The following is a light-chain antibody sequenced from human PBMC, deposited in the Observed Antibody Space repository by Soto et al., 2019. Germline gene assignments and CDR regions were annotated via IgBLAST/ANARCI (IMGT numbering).Light chain of an antibody. Sequence: DIQMTQSPSSLSASVGDRVTITCQASQDISNYLNWYQQKPGKAPKLLIYDASNLETGVPSRFSGSGSGTDFNFTISSLQPEDIATYYCQQYDNRPSTFGQGTRLEIK. CDR3: QQYDNRPST. CDR2: DAS. V-gene: IGKV1-33*01. CDR1: QDISNY. J-gene: IGKJ5*01.